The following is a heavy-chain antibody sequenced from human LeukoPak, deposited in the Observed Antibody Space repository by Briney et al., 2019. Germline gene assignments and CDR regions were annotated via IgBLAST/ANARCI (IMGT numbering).Heavy chain of an antibody. CDR1: GGSISSSSYY. CDR2: IYYSGST. J-gene: IGHJ4*02. D-gene: IGHD3-22*01. V-gene: IGHV4-39*07. CDR3: ARDLAVLGYFHFDY. Sequence: SETLSLTCTVSGGSISSSSYYWGWIRQPPGKGLECIGSIYYSGSTYYNPSLKSRVTISVDTSKNQFSLKLSSVTAADTAVYYCARDLAVLGYFHFDYWGQGTLVTVSS.